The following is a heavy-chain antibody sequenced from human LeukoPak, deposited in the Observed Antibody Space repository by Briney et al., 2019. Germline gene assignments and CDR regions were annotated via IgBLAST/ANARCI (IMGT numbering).Heavy chain of an antibody. Sequence: TSSETLSLTCTVSGGSISSYYWSWIRQPPGKGLEWIGYIYHSGSTNYNPSLKSRVTISVDASKNQFSLKLSSVTAADTAVYYCARVNYDFWSGLDYWGQGTLVTVSS. J-gene: IGHJ4*02. D-gene: IGHD3-3*01. CDR2: IYHSGST. CDR1: GGSISSYY. CDR3: ARVNYDFWSGLDY. V-gene: IGHV4-59*01.